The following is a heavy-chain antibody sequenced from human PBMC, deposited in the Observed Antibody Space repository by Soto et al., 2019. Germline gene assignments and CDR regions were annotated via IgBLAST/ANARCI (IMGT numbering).Heavy chain of an antibody. CDR3: ARLRRDIVVVPAATYYYYGMDV. CDR1: GGSISSGGYY. J-gene: IGHJ6*02. D-gene: IGHD2-2*01. CDR2: IYYSGST. V-gene: IGHV4-31*03. Sequence: SETLSLTCTVSGGSISSGGYYWSWIRQHPGKGLEWIGYIYYSGSTYYNPSLKSRVTISVDTSKNQFSLKLSSVTAADTAVYYCARLRRDIVVVPAATYYYYGMDVWGQGTTVT.